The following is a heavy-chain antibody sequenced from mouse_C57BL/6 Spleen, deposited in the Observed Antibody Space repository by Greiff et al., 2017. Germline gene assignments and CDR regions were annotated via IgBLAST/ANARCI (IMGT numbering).Heavy chain of an antibody. D-gene: IGHD1-1*01. V-gene: IGHV2-3*01. CDR2: IWGDGST. CDR3: AKGVTTVVARGEAMDY. J-gene: IGHJ4*01. CDR1: GFSLTSYG. Sequence: VKLVESGPGLVAPSPSLSITCTVSGFSLTSYGVSWVRQPPGKGLEWLGVIWGDGSTNYHSALISRLSIRKDNSKSRVLLKLKSLRTDDTATYYGAKGVTTVVARGEAMDYWGQGTSVTVSS.